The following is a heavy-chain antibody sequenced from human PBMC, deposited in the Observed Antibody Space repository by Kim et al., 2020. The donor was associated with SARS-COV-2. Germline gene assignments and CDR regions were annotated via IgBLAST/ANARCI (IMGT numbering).Heavy chain of an antibody. J-gene: IGHJ4*02. Sequence: GGSLRLSCAASGFTFSSYGMHWVRQAPGKGLEWVAVISYDGSNKYYADSVKGRFTISRDNSKNTLHLQMNSLRAEDTAVYYCAKDGPNIVGATALDYWGQGTLVTVSS. CDR1: GFTFSSYG. CDR3: AKDGPNIVGATALDY. V-gene: IGHV3-30*18. CDR2: ISYDGSNK. D-gene: IGHD1-26*01.